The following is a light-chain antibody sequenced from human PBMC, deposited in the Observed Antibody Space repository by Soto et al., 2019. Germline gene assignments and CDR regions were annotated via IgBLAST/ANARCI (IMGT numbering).Light chain of an antibody. CDR3: GSYSSTFTRV. J-gene: IGLJ3*02. V-gene: IGLV1-40*01. CDR2: GNR. Sequence: QAVVTQPPSVSGAPGQRVTISCTGNSSNLGAGYDVHWYQQLPGAAPKLVIFGNRNRPSGVPERFSGSKSGTSASLAITGLQAEDEADYYCGSYSSTFTRVFGGGTKVTVL. CDR1: SSNLGAGYD.